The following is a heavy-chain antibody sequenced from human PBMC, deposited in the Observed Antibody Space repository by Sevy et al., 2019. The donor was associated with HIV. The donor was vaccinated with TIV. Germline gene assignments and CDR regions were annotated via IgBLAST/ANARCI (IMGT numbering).Heavy chain of an antibody. D-gene: IGHD6-13*01. Sequence: GGSLRLSCAASGFTFSDYYMSWIRQAPGKGLEWVSYISSSSSYTNYADSVKGRFTISRDNAKNSLYLLMNSLRAEDAAVYYCARCRIAAADYYFDYWGQGTLVTVSS. CDR1: GFTFSDYY. V-gene: IGHV3-11*06. CDR3: ARCRIAAADYYFDY. J-gene: IGHJ4*02. CDR2: ISSSSSYT.